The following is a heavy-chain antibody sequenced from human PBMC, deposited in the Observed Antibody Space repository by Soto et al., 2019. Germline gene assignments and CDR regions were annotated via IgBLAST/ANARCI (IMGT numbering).Heavy chain of an antibody. CDR3: ARVRRVEYGTFDY. J-gene: IGHJ4*02. D-gene: IGHD3-3*01. Sequence: QVQLVQAGAEVKKPGSSVKVSCKASGGTFSSYAISWVRQAPGQGLEWMGGLIPIFGTANYAQKFQGRVTITADESTSTASMELSSLRSEDTAVDYCARVRRVEYGTFDYWGQGTLVTVSS. CDR2: LIPIFGTA. V-gene: IGHV1-69*01. CDR1: GGTFSSYA.